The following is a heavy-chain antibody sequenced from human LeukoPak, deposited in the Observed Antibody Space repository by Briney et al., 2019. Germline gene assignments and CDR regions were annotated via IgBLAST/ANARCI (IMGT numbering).Heavy chain of an antibody. V-gene: IGHV3-7*01. CDR1: GFTLSRHW. CDR3: ARGALWEDAFDI. J-gene: IGHJ3*02. Sequence: PGGSLRLSCAPSGFTLSRHWMSWVRHAPGTGPEWGANIKQDGSEKYYVDSVKGRFTIYRDNAKSSLYLQMNSLRAEDTAVYYCARGALWEDAFDIWGQGTMVTVSS. D-gene: IGHD1-26*01. CDR2: IKQDGSEK.